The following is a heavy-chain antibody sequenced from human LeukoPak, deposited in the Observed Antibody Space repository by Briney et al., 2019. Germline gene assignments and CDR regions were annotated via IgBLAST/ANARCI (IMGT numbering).Heavy chain of an antibody. CDR1: GGSISGSNYY. CDR3: ARGYNKFDY. D-gene: IGHD5-24*01. V-gene: IGHV4-39*07. Sequence: PSETLSLTCTVSGGSISGSNYYWGWIRQPPGKGLEWIGRIYYSGRTYYNPSLESRVTISVDTSKNQFSLKLSSVTAADTAVYYCARGYNKFDYWGQGTLVTVSS. J-gene: IGHJ4*02. CDR2: IYYSGRT.